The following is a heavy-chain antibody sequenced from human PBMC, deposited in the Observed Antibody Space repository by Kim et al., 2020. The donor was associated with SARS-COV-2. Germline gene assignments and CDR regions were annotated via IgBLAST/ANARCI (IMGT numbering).Heavy chain of an antibody. D-gene: IGHD2-15*01. CDR3: ARKDDQLFYMDV. CDR1: GGSISPYF. V-gene: IGHV4-59*01. CDR2: IYFTGNT. Sequence: SETLSLTCTVSGGSISPYFWSWIRQSPQKGLELVGYIYFTGNTNYNPSLRGRLTISVDRSKNQCSLTLTSVTAADTAVYYCARKDDQLFYMDVWGKGTT. J-gene: IGHJ6*03.